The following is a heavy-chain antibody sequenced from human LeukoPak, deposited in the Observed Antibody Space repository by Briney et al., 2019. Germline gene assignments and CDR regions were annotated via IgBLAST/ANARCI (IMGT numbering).Heavy chain of an antibody. CDR1: GGSFSGYY. CDR2: INHSGST. CDR3: ARGPVLGYSYGFYFDY. V-gene: IGHV4-34*01. D-gene: IGHD5-18*01. Sequence: SETLSLTCAVYGGSFSGYYWSWIRQPPGKGLEWIGEINHSGSTNYNPSLKSRVTISVDTSKNQFSLKLSSVTAADTAVCYCARGPVLGYSYGFYFDYWGQGTLVTVSS. J-gene: IGHJ4*02.